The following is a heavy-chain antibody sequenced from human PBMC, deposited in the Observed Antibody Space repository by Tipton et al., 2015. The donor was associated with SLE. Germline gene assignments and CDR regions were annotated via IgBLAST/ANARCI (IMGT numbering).Heavy chain of an antibody. CDR2: INPNSGGT. V-gene: IGHV1-2*02. J-gene: IGHJ5*02. D-gene: IGHD7-27*01. Sequence: QSGPEVKKPGASVKVSCKASGYTFTGYYMHWVRQAPGQGLAWMGWINPNSGGTNYAQKFQGRVTMTRDTSISTAYMELSRLRSDDTAVYYCAREAGDRRWFDPWGQGTLVTVSS. CDR3: AREAGDRRWFDP. CDR1: GYTFTGYY.